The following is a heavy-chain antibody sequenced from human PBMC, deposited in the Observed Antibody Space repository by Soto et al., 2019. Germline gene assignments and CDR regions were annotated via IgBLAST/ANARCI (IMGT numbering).Heavy chain of an antibody. CDR2: IYYSGSI. J-gene: IGHJ4*02. V-gene: IGHV4-61*01. CDR1: GGSVSSGSYY. D-gene: IGHD2-15*01. Sequence: PSETLSLTCTVSGGSVSSGSYYWSWIRQPPGKGLEWIGYIYYSGSINYNPSLKSRVTTSVDTSKNQFSLKLSSVTAADTAVYYCARGSFGGYYFDYWGQGTLVTVS. CDR3: ARGSFGGYYFDY.